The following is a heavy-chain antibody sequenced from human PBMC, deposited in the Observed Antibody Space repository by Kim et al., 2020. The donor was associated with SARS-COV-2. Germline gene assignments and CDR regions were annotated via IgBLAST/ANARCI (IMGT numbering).Heavy chain of an antibody. CDR1: GFRFGDYI. Sequence: GGSLRLSCRSSGFRFGDYIMSWSRQAPGEGLEWVALISGRVDGETREYAASVKGRFTISREDSKSIAYLEMRNLRTDDTGVYFCSRGLYGTSYYFDSWGQGTLVTVSS. D-gene: IGHD3-16*01. CDR2: ISGRVDGETR. CDR3: SRGLYGTSYYFDS. J-gene: IGHJ4*02. V-gene: IGHV3-49*03.